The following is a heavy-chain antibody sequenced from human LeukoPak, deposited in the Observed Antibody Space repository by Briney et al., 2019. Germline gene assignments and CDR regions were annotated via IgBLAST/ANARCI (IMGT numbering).Heavy chain of an antibody. J-gene: IGHJ3*02. CDR2: IKQDGSEK. CDR1: GFTFSSYW. Sequence: PGGSLRLSCAASGFTFSSYWMSWVRQAPEKGLEWVANIKQDGSEKYCVDSAKGRFTISRDNAKNSLYLQMNSLRAEDTAVYYCARERTYYDILTGYYNAFDIWGQGTMVTVSS. V-gene: IGHV3-7*03. D-gene: IGHD3-9*01. CDR3: ARERTYYDILTGYYNAFDI.